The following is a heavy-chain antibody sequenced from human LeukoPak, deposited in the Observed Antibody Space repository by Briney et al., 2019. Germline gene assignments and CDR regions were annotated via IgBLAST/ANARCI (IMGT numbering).Heavy chain of an antibody. Sequence: PGGSLRLSCAASGFTFSSYAMSWVRQAPGKGLEWVSAISGSGGSTYYADSVKGRFTISRDNSKNTLYLQMNSLRAEDTAVYYCAKALGYCSSTSCPVLDVWGQGTTVTVSS. D-gene: IGHD2-2*01. CDR1: GFTFSSYA. V-gene: IGHV3-23*01. CDR3: AKALGYCSSTSCPVLDV. J-gene: IGHJ6*02. CDR2: ISGSGGST.